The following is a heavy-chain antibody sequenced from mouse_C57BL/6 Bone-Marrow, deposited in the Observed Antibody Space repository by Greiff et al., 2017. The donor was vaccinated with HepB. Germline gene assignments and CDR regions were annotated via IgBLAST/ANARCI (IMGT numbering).Heavy chain of an antibody. D-gene: IGHD1-1*01. V-gene: IGHV1-55*01. CDR3: ARWWGYYYGRSS. CDR1: GYTFTSYW. Sequence: VQLQQPGAELVKPGASVKMSCKASGYTFTSYWITWVKQRPGQGLEWIGDIYPGSGSTNYNEKFKSKATLTVDTSSSTAYMQLSSLTSEDSAVYYCARWWGYYYGRSSWGQGTTLTVSS. J-gene: IGHJ2*01. CDR2: IYPGSGST.